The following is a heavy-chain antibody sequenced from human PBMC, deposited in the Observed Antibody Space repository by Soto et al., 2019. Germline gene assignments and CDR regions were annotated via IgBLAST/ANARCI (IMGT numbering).Heavy chain of an antibody. J-gene: IGHJ6*02. Sequence: AVSGGSISSSNWWSWVRQPPGKGLEWIGEIYHSGSTNYNPSLKSRVTISVDKSKNQFSLKLSSVTAADTAVYYCARVSGSYYYGMDVWGQGITVTVSS. V-gene: IGHV4-4*02. CDR2: IYHSGST. D-gene: IGHD1-26*01. CDR3: ARVSGSYYYGMDV. CDR1: GGSISSSNW.